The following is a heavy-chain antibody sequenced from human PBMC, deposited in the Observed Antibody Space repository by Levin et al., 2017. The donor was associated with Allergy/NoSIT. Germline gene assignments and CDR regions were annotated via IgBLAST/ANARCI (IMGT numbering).Heavy chain of an antibody. D-gene: IGHD3-3*01. Sequence: GGSLRLSCAASGFTLSTYAMTWVRQAPGKGLEWVSGISDSGDSPHYADPVKGRFTISRDNSKNTLYLQMNSVRVDDTAVYYCAKVRRGVGRSDRGMDVWGQGTTVTVSS. V-gene: IGHV3-23*01. J-gene: IGHJ6*02. CDR2: ISDSGDSP. CDR1: GFTLSTYA. CDR3: AKVRRGVGRSDRGMDV.